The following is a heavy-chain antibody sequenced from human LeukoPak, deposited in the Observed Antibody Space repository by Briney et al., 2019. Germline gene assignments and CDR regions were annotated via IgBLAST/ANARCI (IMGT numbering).Heavy chain of an antibody. Sequence: ASVKVSCKASGYTFTNYAIHWVRQAPGQRFEWMGWINAANGHTKYPQEFQDRITITRDTFATTAYMELSNLRSEDMALYYCARGRGPPNSNRDFYYYYYMDVWGTGTTVTVSS. CDR2: INAANGHT. CDR1: GYTFTNYA. CDR3: ARGRGPPNSNRDFYYYYYMDV. V-gene: IGHV1-3*03. D-gene: IGHD6-13*01. J-gene: IGHJ6*03.